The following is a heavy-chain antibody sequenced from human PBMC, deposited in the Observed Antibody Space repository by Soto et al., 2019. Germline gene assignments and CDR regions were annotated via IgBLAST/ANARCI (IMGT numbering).Heavy chain of an antibody. D-gene: IGHD6-19*01. Sequence: EVQLVESGGGLVKPGGSLRLSCAASGFTFSNAWMSWVRQAPGKGLEWVGRIKSKTDGGTTDYAAPVKGRFTISRDDSNNTLYLQMNSLKTEDTAVYYCTTDRQWLGLGYWGQGTLVTVSS. CDR2: IKSKTDGGTT. V-gene: IGHV3-15*01. CDR3: TTDRQWLGLGY. J-gene: IGHJ4*02. CDR1: GFTFSNAW.